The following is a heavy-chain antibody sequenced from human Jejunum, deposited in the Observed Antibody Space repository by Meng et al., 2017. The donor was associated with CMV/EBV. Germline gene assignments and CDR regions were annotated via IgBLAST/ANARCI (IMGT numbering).Heavy chain of an antibody. J-gene: IGHJ4*02. D-gene: IGHD6-13*01. CDR2: IYPGDSDT. V-gene: IGHV5-51*01. Sequence: SGYSFTSYWIGWVRQMPGKGLEWMGIIYPGDSDTRYSPSFQGQVTISADKSISTAYLQWSSLKASDTAMYYCATEPPVSQTSSPIRWGQGTLVTVSS. CDR1: GYSFTSYW. CDR3: ATEPPVSQTSSPIR.